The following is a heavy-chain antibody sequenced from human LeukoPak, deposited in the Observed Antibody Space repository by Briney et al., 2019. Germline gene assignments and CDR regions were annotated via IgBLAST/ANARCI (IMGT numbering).Heavy chain of an antibody. J-gene: IGHJ3*02. V-gene: IGHV1-69*05. CDR2: IIPIFGTA. CDR3: ARVQRTTSGIGGDAFDI. D-gene: IGHD1-26*01. CDR1: GGTFSSYA. Sequence: ASVKVSCKASGGTFSSYAISWVRQAPGQGLEWMGGIIPIFGTANYAQKFQGRVTITTDESTSTAYMELSSLRSEDTAVYYCARVQRTTSGIGGDAFDIWGQGTMVTVSS.